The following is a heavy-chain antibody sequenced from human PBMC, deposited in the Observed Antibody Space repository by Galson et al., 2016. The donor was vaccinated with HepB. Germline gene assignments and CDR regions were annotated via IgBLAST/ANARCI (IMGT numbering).Heavy chain of an antibody. CDR2: ISGTNGFI. Sequence: SLRLSCAASGFTFSSYSLNWVRQAPGKGLEWVSSISGTNGFIYQADSVKGRFTISRDNAKNSLYLQMSSLRAADTAVYYCAKLPSRYYGSGAGYGMDIWGQGTTVTVSS. V-gene: IGHV3-21*01. D-gene: IGHD3-10*01. CDR1: GFTFSSYS. CDR3: AKLPSRYYGSGAGYGMDI. J-gene: IGHJ6*02.